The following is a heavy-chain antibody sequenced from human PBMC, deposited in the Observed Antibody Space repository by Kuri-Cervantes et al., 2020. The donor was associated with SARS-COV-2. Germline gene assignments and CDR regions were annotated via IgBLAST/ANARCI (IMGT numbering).Heavy chain of an antibody. CDR1: GGTFSSYA. D-gene: IGHD2/OR15-2a*01. J-gene: IGHJ5*02. CDR3: ARFPPHSTDDP. Sequence: ASVKVSCKASGGTFSSYAISWVRQAPGQGLEWMGIINPSGGSTSYAQKFQGRVTMTRDTSINTAYMELNRLRSDDTAVYYCARFPPHSTDDPWGQGTLVTVSS. V-gene: IGHV1-46*01. CDR2: INPSGGST.